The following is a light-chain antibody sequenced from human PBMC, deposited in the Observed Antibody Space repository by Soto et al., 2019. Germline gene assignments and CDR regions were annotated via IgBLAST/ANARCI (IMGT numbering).Light chain of an antibody. Sequence: EIVLTQSPAALSLSPGERSTLSCRASQSIHTSLAWYQQKSGKPPRLVIYDSTLRANGVPDRFGGSRPGTEFTLTVNSLEPEDFAVYYCQQRNVWPPITVGQGTRLDIK. CDR2: DST. CDR1: QSIHTS. CDR3: QQRNVWPPIT. J-gene: IGKJ5*01. V-gene: IGKV3D-11*02.